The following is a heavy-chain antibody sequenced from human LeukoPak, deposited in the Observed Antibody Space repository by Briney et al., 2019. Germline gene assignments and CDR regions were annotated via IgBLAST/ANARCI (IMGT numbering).Heavy chain of an antibody. J-gene: IGHJ3*02. V-gene: IGHV3-9*01. D-gene: IGHD3-10*01. CDR2: ISWSSGSI. Sequence: GGSLRLSCAASGFTFDDYAMHWVRQAPGKGLEWVSGISWSSGSIGYADSVKGRLTISRDNAKNTLYLQMNSLRAEDTAVYYRTRDRGHGFDFDIWGQGTTVTVSS. CDR1: GFTFDDYA. CDR3: TRDRGHGFDFDI.